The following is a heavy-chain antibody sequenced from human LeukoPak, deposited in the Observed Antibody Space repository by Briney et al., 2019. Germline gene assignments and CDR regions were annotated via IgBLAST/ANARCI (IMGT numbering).Heavy chain of an antibody. Sequence: GESLKISCKGSGYSFTSLWIGWVRQTPEEGLEWMGIIYPGDSQIKYSSSFQGQVTISVDKSINTAYLQWSSLKASDTAIYYCARHVASSTWSTFDYWGQGTPVTVSS. CDR3: ARHVASSTWSTFDY. J-gene: IGHJ4*02. V-gene: IGHV5-51*01. CDR1: GYSFTSLW. D-gene: IGHD6-13*01. CDR2: IYPGDSQI.